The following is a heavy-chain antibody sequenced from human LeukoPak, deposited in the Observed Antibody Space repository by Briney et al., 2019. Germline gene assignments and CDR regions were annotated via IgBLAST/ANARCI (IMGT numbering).Heavy chain of an antibody. Sequence: PGGSLRLSCAAYGFTFDDYAMHWVRQAPGKGLEWVSGISWNSGSIGYADSVKGRFAISRDNAKNSLYLQMNSLRAEDTAVYYCARGYGSGRLNVLFDYWGQGTLVTVSS. V-gene: IGHV3-9*01. CDR1: GFTFDDYA. J-gene: IGHJ4*02. CDR2: ISWNSGSI. D-gene: IGHD3-10*01. CDR3: ARGYGSGRLNVLFDY.